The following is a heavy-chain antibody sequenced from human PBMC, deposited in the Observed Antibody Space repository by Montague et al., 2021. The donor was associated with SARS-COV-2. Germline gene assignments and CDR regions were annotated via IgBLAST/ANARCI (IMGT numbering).Heavy chain of an antibody. CDR2: IYWDDDK. CDR3: AHNYGDYLFDY. V-gene: IGHV2-5*02. D-gene: IGHD4-17*01. J-gene: IGHJ4*02. CDR1: GFSLSTSGVG. Sequence: PALVKPTQTLTLTCTFSGFSLSTSGVGVGWIRQPPGKALEWLALIYWDDDKPYSPSLKSRLTIAKDTSKNQVVLTMTNMDPVDTATYYCAHNYGDYLFDYWGQGTLVTVSS.